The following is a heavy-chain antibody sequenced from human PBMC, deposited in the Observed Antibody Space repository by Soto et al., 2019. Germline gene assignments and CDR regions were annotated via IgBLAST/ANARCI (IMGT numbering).Heavy chain of an antibody. V-gene: IGHV3-30*18. Sequence: PGGSLRLSCAASGFTFSSYGMHWVRQAPGKGLEWVAVISYDGSNKYYADSVKGRFTISRDNSKNTLYLQMNSLRAEDTAVYYCAKDHKSIFGVVIFSRFDPWGQGTLVTVSS. CDR2: ISYDGSNK. CDR3: AKDHKSIFGVVIFSRFDP. CDR1: GFTFSSYG. J-gene: IGHJ5*02. D-gene: IGHD3-3*01.